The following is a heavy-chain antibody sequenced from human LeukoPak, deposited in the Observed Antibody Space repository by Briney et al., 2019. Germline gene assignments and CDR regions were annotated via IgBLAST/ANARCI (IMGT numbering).Heavy chain of an antibody. CDR3: AKGGSTNFYYGDV. CDR2: IFYSGSA. J-gene: IGHJ6*02. D-gene: IGHD2/OR15-2a*01. CDR1: GGSISSYY. V-gene: IGHV4-59*01. Sequence: SETLSLTCTVSGGSISSYYWSWIRQPPGKGLEWIGYIFYSGSANYNPSLESRVTISVDTSKNQFSLKLSSVTAADTAVYYCAKGGSTNFYYGDVWGQGTTVTVSS.